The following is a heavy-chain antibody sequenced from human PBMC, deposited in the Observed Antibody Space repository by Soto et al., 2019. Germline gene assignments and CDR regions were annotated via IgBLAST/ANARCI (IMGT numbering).Heavy chain of an antibody. Sequence: QVQLVQSGAEVKKPGSSVRVSCKAYGGAFNSDTITWVRQAPGQGLEWVGRIIPILSIANYAQKFQGRVKINADRSTNTAYMEVSRLTSEDTAIYYCAREGEGLEIWGQGTKVTVSS. V-gene: IGHV1-69*02. J-gene: IGHJ3*02. D-gene: IGHD2-21*01. CDR2: IIPILSIA. CDR1: GGAFNSDT. CDR3: AREGEGLEI.